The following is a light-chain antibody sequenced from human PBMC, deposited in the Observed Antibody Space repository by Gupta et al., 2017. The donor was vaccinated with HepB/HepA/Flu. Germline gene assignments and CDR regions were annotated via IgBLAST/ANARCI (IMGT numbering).Light chain of an antibody. CDR3: MIWHNSASG. CDR2: YKSDSDK. CDR1: SGINVDTYR. J-gene: IGLJ2*01. V-gene: IGLV5-45*02. Sequence: QAVLTQPSSLSASPGASASLTCTLRSGINVDTYRIYWYQQKPGSPPQYLLRYKSDSDKQQGSGVPSRFSGSKDASANAGSLLISGLQSDDEADYYWMIWHNSASGFGGGTKRTVL.